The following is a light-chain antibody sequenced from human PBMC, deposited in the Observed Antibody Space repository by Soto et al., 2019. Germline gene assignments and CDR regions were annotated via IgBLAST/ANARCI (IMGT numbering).Light chain of an antibody. CDR2: EIN. CDR1: SSDVGGYNY. Sequence: QSVLTQPPSASGSPGQSVTISCTGTSSDVGGYNYVSWYQQHPGKAPKLMIYEINKRPSGVPDRFSGSKSGNTASLTVSGLQAEDEADYYCSSYANSNNLPYVFGTGTQLTVL. V-gene: IGLV2-8*01. CDR3: SSYANSNNLPYV. J-gene: IGLJ1*01.